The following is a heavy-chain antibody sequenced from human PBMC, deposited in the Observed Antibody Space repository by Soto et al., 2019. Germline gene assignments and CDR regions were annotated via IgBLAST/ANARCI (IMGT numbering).Heavy chain of an antibody. V-gene: IGHV4-30-4*01. D-gene: IGHD3-9*01. J-gene: IGHJ4*02. CDR3: ARADVNYDILTGTTHFDY. CDR1: GGSISSGDYY. CDR2: IYYSGST. Sequence: SETLSLTCTVSGGSISSGDYYWSWIRQPPGKGLEWIGYIYYSGSTYYNPSLKSRVTISVDTSKNQFSLKLSSVTAADTAVYYCARADVNYDILTGTTHFDYWGQGTLVT.